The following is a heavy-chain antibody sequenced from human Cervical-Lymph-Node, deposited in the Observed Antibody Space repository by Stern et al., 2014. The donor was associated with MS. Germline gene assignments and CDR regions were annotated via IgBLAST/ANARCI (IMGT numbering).Heavy chain of an antibody. V-gene: IGHV1-69*01. Sequence: QLVQSGAEVKKPGSSVKVSCKASGGTFSNSGITWARQAPGQGLDWMGGVITTFASVNAAQKFQGRLTITADESTNTVYMELSSLRSEDTAVYYCARDRNGEGIMAYWGQGTLVTVSS. D-gene: IGHD3-16*01. J-gene: IGHJ4*02. CDR2: VITTFASV. CDR1: GGTFSNSG. CDR3: ARDRNGEGIMAY.